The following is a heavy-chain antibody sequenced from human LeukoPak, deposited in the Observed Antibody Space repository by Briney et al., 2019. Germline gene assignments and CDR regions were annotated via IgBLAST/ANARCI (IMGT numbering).Heavy chain of an antibody. D-gene: IGHD6-13*01. CDR2: TYYRSKWYN. J-gene: IGHJ4*02. CDR3: TSGSISWRGFDY. CDR1: GDSVSSNSAA. V-gene: IGHV6-1*01. Sequence: SQTLSLTCAISGDSVSSNSAAWNWIRQSPSRGLEWLGRTYYRSKWYNDYAVSVRSRITINLDTSKNQFSLQLSSVTPEDTAVYYCTSGSISWRGFDYWGQGTLVTVSS.